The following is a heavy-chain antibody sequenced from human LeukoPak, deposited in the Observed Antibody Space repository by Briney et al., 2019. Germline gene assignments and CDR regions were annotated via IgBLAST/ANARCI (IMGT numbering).Heavy chain of an antibody. CDR3: ANVLSSVYYPYYFDY. CDR2: LSGSGGST. Sequence: PGGSLRLSCAASGFTFSRNAMSWVRQAPGKGLEWVSSLSGSGGSTYYADSVKGRFTISRDNSKNTLYLQMNSLRAEDTAVYYCANVLSSVYYPYYFDYWGLGTLVTVSS. D-gene: IGHD3-22*01. V-gene: IGHV3-23*01. CDR1: GFTFSRNA. J-gene: IGHJ4*02.